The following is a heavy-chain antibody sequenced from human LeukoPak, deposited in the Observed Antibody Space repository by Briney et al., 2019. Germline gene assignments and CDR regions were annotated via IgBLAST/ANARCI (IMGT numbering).Heavy chain of an antibody. Sequence: APVKVSGKASGYTLSSYGISWVRQAPGQGLEWMGWISAYNGNTNYAQKLQGRVTMTTDTSTSTAYMELRSLRSDDTAVYYCARDYYMDVWGKGTTVTISS. CDR2: ISAYNGNT. J-gene: IGHJ6*03. CDR3: ARDYYMDV. CDR1: GYTLSSYG. V-gene: IGHV1-18*01.